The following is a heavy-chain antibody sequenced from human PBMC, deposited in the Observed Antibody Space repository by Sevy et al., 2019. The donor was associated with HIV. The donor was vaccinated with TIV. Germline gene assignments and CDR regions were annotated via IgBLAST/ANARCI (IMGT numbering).Heavy chain of an antibody. CDR2: ISGSSSNI. CDR1: GFTFSTYD. CDR3: AREGGYSDQGMDV. D-gene: IGHD5-12*01. Sequence: GSLRLSCAASGFTFSTYDMNWVRQAPGKGLEWLSYISGSSSNIYYADSVKGRFTISRDNAKNSLYVQMNSLRAEDTAVYYCAREGGYSDQGMDVWGQGTTVTVSS. J-gene: IGHJ6*02. V-gene: IGHV3-48*01.